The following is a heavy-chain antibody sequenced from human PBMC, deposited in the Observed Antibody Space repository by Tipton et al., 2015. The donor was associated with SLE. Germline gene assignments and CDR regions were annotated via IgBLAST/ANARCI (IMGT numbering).Heavy chain of an antibody. V-gene: IGHV4-34*01. CDR2: INHSGST. Sequence: TLSLTCAVYGGSFSGYYWSWIRQPPGKGLEWIGEINHSGSTNYNPSLKSRVTISVGTSKNQFSLKLSSVTAADTAVYYCARGVGYCSSTSCYTLNYWGQGTLVTVSS. J-gene: IGHJ4*02. CDR3: ARGVGYCSSTSCYTLNY. D-gene: IGHD2-2*02. CDR1: GGSFSGYY.